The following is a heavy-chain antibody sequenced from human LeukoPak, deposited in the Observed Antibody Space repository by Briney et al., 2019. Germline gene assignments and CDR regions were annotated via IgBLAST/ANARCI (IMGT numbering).Heavy chain of an antibody. V-gene: IGHV4-30-2*01. CDR2: IYPRGST. J-gene: IGHJ4*02. D-gene: IGHD7-27*01. Sequence: SSQTLSLTCAVSGGSISSGSYSWSWIRQPPGKGLEWIGYIYPRGSTYYNPSLKSRVILSLDKSANQFSLNLSSVTAADTAVYYCARFSPRAMGNYLDFWGQGTLVTVSS. CDR1: GGSISSGSYS. CDR3: ARFSPRAMGNYLDF.